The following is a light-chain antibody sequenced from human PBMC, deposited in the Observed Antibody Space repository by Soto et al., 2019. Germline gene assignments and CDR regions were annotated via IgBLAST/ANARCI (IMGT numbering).Light chain of an antibody. J-gene: IGLJ3*02. CDR1: FNDVGGYNY. V-gene: IGLV2-8*01. CDR2: TNN. CDR3: AAWDDNVNGPV. Sequence: QSVLTQPPSASGSPGQSVTISCTGTFNDVGGYNYVSWYQQHPGKAPKLLLYTNNQRPPGVPDRFSGSKSGTSAALAISGLQSEDEADYYCAAWDDNVNGPVFGGGTKLTVL.